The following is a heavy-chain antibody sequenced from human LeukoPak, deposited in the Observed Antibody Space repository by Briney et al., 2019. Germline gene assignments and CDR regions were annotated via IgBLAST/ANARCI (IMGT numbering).Heavy chain of an antibody. CDR1: GFTFSSYS. CDR2: ISSSGSYI. D-gene: IGHD6-13*01. V-gene: IGHV3-21*01. Sequence: GGSLRLSCAASGFTFSSYSMNWVRQAPGKGLEWVSSISSSGSYIYYADSVKGRFTISRDNAKNSLYLQMNSLRAEDTAVYYCARESSGIAAAGTGGVWTWFDPWGQGTLDTVSS. J-gene: IGHJ5*02. CDR3: ARESSGIAAAGTGGVWTWFDP.